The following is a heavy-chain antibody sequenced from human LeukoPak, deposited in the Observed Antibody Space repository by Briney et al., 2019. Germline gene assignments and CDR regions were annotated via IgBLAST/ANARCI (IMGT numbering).Heavy chain of an antibody. Sequence: GASVKVSCKASGYTFTGYYMHWVRQAPGQGLEWMGWINPNSGGTNYAQKFQGRVTMTRDTSISTAYMELSRLRSDDTAMYYCARDGGRVRGPPGDAYNMWGQGTMVTVSS. J-gene: IGHJ3*02. CDR3: ARDGGRVRGPPGDAYNM. D-gene: IGHD3-10*01. V-gene: IGHV1-2*02. CDR1: GYTFTGYY. CDR2: INPNSGGT.